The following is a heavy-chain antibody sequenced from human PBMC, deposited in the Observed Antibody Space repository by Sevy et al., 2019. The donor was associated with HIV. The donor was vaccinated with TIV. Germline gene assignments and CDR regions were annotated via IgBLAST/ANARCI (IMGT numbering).Heavy chain of an antibody. Sequence: SETLSLTCTVSGDSIRNYYCSWIRQPPGKGLEWIGYIYYSGTTNYNPSLKSRVTISADTSKNQFSLKLSSVTAADTAIYYCATANPYYYYGMDVWGQGTTVTVSS. J-gene: IGHJ6*02. CDR2: IYYSGTT. V-gene: IGHV4-59*01. CDR1: GDSIRNYY. CDR3: ATANPYYYYGMDV.